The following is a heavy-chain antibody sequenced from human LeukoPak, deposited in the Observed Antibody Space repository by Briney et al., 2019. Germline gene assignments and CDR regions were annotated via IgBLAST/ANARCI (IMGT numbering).Heavy chain of an antibody. V-gene: IGHV1-8*01. CDR2: MYPNSGNT. CDR1: GYTFTSYD. Sequence: GGSVSVSCKASGYTFTSYDIKWVRQAPGQGVEWMGWMYPNSGNTGYAQKFQGRVTMTRNTSIRTPYMELTSLRSEDPAVYYCARVFGPPSWYDFWSGYKPTDAFDIWGQGTLVTVSS. D-gene: IGHD3-3*01. CDR3: ARVFGPPSWYDFWSGYKPTDAFDI. J-gene: IGHJ3*02.